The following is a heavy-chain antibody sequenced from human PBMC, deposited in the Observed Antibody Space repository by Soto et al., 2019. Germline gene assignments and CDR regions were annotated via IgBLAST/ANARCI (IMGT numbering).Heavy chain of an antibody. J-gene: IGHJ6*03. V-gene: IGHV3-13*01. Sequence: DVQLVESGGALVQPGGSLRLSCAASGFTFSNYDMHWVRQATGKGLEWVSTIGTAGDTYYAGSVKGRFSVSRENAKDSIYLQMNSLRAGDTAVYFCARSPTMTGPRNYQMDVLGEGTTVTVS. CDR3: ARSPTMTGPRNYQMDV. CDR2: IGTAGDT. D-gene: IGHD3-22*01. CDR1: GFTFSNYD.